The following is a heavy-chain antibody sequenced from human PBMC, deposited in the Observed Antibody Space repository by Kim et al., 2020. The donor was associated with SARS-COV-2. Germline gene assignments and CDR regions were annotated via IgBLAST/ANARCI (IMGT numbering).Heavy chain of an antibody. V-gene: IGHV5-51*01. D-gene: IGHD1-1*01. J-gene: IGHJ4*02. Sequence: TPSVQGPVTISADKSISTAYLQWSSLKASDTAMYYCARRGGTGIFWYFDYWGQGTLVTVSS. CDR3: ARRGGTGIFWYFDY.